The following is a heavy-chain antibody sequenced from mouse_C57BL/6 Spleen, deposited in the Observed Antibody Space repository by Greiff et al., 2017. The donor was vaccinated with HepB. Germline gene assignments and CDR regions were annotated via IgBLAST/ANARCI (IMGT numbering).Heavy chain of an antibody. CDR1: GYTFTDYY. Sequence: QVQLKQSGAELVRPGASVKLSCKASGYTFTDYYINWVKQRPGQGLEWIARIYPGSGNTYYNEKFKGKATLTAEKSSSTAYMQLSSLTSEDSAVYFCARKTTGFDYWGQGTTLTVSS. CDR3: ARKTTGFDY. CDR2: IYPGSGNT. V-gene: IGHV1-76*01. J-gene: IGHJ2*01. D-gene: IGHD2-1*01.